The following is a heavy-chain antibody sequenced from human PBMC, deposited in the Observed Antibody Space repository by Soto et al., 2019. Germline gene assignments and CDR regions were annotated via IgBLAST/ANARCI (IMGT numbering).Heavy chain of an antibody. V-gene: IGHV3-30-3*01. CDR1: GFSFSSYA. J-gene: IGHJ4*02. D-gene: IGHD2-21*02. CDR3: ARERVVTARYFDY. Sequence: GGSLRLSCAASGFSFSSYAMHWVRQAPGKGLEWVAAISYDGSKKYNADSVKGRFTISRDNSKNTLYLQMNSLRPEDTAVYYCARERVVTARYFDYWGQGTLVTAPQ. CDR2: ISYDGSKK.